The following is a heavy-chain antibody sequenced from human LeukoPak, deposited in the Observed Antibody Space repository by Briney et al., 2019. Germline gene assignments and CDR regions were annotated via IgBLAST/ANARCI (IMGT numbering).Heavy chain of an antibody. CDR1: GFTFDDYA. CDR2: ISWDSGSV. V-gene: IGHV3-9*01. J-gene: IGHJ4*02. Sequence: PGRSLRLSCAASGFTFDDYAMHWVRQAPGKGLEWVSGISWDSGSVDSADSVKGRFTISRDNSKNTLYLQMNSLRAEDTAVYYCARESFDYYFDYWGQGTLVTVSS. D-gene: IGHD3-16*01. CDR3: ARESFDYYFDY.